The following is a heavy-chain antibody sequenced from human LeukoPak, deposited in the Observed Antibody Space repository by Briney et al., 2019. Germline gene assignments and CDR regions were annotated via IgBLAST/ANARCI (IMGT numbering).Heavy chain of an antibody. Sequence: ASLKVACHASGHNFTDYYLHWVRQAAGQGIKWMGWIHPNSGGTNYAQKFQGRVAMTRDTSISTAYMELSSLRSDDTAVYYCARLAAVPGWGQGTLVTVSS. J-gene: IGHJ1*01. D-gene: IGHD6-19*01. CDR3: ARLAAVPG. CDR1: GHNFTDYY. V-gene: IGHV1-2*02. CDR2: IHPNSGGT.